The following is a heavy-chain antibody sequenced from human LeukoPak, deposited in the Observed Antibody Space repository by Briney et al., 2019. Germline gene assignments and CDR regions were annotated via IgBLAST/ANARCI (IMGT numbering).Heavy chain of an antibody. Sequence: SQTLSLTCAISGDSVSSNSAVWNWIRQSPSRGLEWLGRTYFRSKWYNEYAASVKSRITINPDTSKNQFSLQLNSVTSEDTAVYYCARLAPYCGGDCGGHLDYWGQGTLVTVSS. CDR3: ARLAPYCGGDCGGHLDY. CDR2: TYFRSKWYN. J-gene: IGHJ4*02. V-gene: IGHV6-1*01. D-gene: IGHD2-21*02. CDR1: GDSVSSNSAV.